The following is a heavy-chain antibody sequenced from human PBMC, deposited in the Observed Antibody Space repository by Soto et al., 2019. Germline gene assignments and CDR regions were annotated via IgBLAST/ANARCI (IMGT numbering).Heavy chain of an antibody. D-gene: IGHD2-21*01. Sequence: QVQLVESGGGVVQPGRSLRLSCAASGFTFSSYAMHWVRQAPGKGLEWVAVISYDGSNKYYADSVKGRFTISRDNSKNTLYLQMISMRAEDAAVYYCAIAPSYSYASIDYWGQGTLVTVSS. CDR1: GFTFSSYA. V-gene: IGHV3-30-3*01. CDR3: AIAPSYSYASIDY. CDR2: ISYDGSNK. J-gene: IGHJ4*02.